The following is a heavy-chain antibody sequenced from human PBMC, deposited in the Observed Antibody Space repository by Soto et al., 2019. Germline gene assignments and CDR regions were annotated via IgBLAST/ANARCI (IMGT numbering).Heavy chain of an antibody. Sequence: SVKVSCKSSGGSSSTYSITWVRQAPGQGLEWMGGIIPVFGTTNYAQKFQGRLTITADESTSTAYMQLSSLRSEDTAVYYCAREDVVVTPAAMPEYFYYGLDVWGQGTTVTVSS. CDR1: GGSSSTYS. D-gene: IGHD2-2*01. CDR3: AREDVVVTPAAMPEYFYYGLDV. V-gene: IGHV1-69*13. CDR2: IIPVFGTT. J-gene: IGHJ6*02.